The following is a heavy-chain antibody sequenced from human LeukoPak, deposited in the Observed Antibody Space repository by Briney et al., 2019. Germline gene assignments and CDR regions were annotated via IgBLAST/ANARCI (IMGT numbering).Heavy chain of an antibody. V-gene: IGHV4-59*08. J-gene: IGHJ4*02. CDR1: GGTISSLY. D-gene: IGHD6-6*01. CDR2: IYYTGST. CDR3: ARHRAYSSSSPFDY. Sequence: SETLSLTCSVSGGTISSLYWSWIRQPPGKGLEWIGYIYYTGSTNYNPSLKSRVTMFVDMSKNQFSLRLSSVTAADTAVYYCARHRAYSSSSPFDYWGQGTLVTVSS.